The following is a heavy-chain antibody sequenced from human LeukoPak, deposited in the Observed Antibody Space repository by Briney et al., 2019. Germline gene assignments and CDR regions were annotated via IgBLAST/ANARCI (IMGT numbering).Heavy chain of an antibody. CDR1: GFTFSDYY. V-gene: IGHV3-11*04. CDR2: ISSSGSTI. Sequence: KPGGSLRLSCAASGFTFSDYYMSWIRQAPGKGLEWVSYISSSGSTIYYADSVKGRFTISRDNAKNSLYLQMNSLRAEDTAVYYCARSINIGSSGWYGVWGQGTLVTVSS. J-gene: IGHJ4*02. CDR3: ARSINIGSSGWYGV. D-gene: IGHD6-19*01.